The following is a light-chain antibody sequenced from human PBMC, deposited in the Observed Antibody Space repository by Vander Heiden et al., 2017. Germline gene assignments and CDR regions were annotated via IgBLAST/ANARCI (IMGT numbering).Light chain of an antibody. CDR2: RVS. CDR3: MQGTHWPLT. V-gene: IGKV2-30*01. J-gene: IGKJ4*01. Sequence: DVVVTQSPASLPVSLGQPASLSCRSSLSLVYSDGNTYLNWFHQRPGQSPRRLIYRVSNRDSGVPDRFSGSGSGTDFTLKISREEAEDVGVYYCMQGTHWPLTFGGGTKVEIK. CDR1: LSLVYSDGNTY.